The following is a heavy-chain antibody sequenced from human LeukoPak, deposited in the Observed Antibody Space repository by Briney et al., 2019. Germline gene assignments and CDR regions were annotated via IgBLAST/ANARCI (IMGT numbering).Heavy chain of an antibody. CDR3: ARKCSSTSCYNY. Sequence: SETLSLTCAVYGGSFSGYYWSWIRQPPGKGLEWIGEINHSGSTNYNPSLKSRVTISVDTSKNQFSLKLSSVTAADTAVYYCARKCSSTSCYNYWGQGTLVTGSS. J-gene: IGHJ4*02. CDR1: GGSFSGYY. D-gene: IGHD2-2*01. CDR2: INHSGST. V-gene: IGHV4-34*01.